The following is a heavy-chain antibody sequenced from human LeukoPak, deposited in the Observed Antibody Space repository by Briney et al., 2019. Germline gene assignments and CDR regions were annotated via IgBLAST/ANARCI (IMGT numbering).Heavy chain of an antibody. CDR2: INHSGST. V-gene: IGHV4-34*01. CDR1: GGSFSGYY. D-gene: IGHD5-18*01. Sequence: SETLSLTCAVYGGSFSGYYWSWIRQPPGKGLEWIGEINHSGSTNYNPSLKGRVTISVDTSKNQFSLKLSSVTAADTAVYYCARQEGDTAMADRLLDYWGQGTLVTVSS. J-gene: IGHJ4*02. CDR3: ARQEGDTAMADRLLDY.